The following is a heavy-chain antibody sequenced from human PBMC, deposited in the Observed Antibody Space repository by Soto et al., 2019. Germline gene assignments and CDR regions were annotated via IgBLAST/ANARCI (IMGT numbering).Heavy chain of an antibody. CDR1: GFTFGSYW. Sequence: GGSLRLSCAASGFTFGSYWMNWVRQAPGKGLVWVSRIDSDGSSTTYADSVKGRFTTSRDNAKNTLYLQMSNLRVEDTAVYYCARGRPYGMDVWGQGTTVTVSS. CDR2: IDSDGSST. V-gene: IGHV3-74*01. CDR3: ARGRPYGMDV. J-gene: IGHJ6*02.